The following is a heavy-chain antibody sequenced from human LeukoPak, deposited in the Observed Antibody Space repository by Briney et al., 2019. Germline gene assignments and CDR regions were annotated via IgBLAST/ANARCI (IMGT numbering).Heavy chain of an antibody. CDR3: ARGRRPATLDY. Sequence: SETLSLTCTVSGGSISSGGYYWSWIRQHPGKGLEWIGYIYYSGSTYHNPSLKSRVTISVDTSKNQFSLKLSSVTAADTAVYYCARGRRPATLDYWGQGTLVTVSS. V-gene: IGHV4-31*03. J-gene: IGHJ4*02. CDR1: GGSISSGGYY. CDR2: IYYSGST. D-gene: IGHD2-2*01.